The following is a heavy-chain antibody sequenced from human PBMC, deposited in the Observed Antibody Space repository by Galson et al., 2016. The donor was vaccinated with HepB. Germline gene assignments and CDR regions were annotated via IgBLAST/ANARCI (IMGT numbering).Heavy chain of an antibody. CDR2: VSPNGGEE. CDR3: AATTVGSGGTRRFDH. Sequence: SLRLSCAASGFTFTNYWMNWVRQTPGKGLEWVANVSPNGGEEYYVDSVKGRFTISIDNAGTSLFLQMDSLRVDDTAVYYCAATTVGSGGTRRFDHWGHGILVTVSS. J-gene: IGHJ4*01. D-gene: IGHD4-11*01. V-gene: IGHV3-7*02. CDR1: GFTFTNYW.